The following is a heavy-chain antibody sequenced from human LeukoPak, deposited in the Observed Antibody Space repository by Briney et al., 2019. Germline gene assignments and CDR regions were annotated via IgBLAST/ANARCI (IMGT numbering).Heavy chain of an antibody. CDR2: TYYRSKWYN. Sequence: SQTLSLTCAISGDSVSSSSAAWTWIRQSPSRGLEWLGGTYYRSKWYNDYAVSLKSRITINPDTSKNQFSLQLNSVTPEDTAVYYCARDRVELNWFDPWGQGTLVTVSS. CDR1: GDSVSSSSAA. CDR3: ARDRVELNWFDP. J-gene: IGHJ5*02. D-gene: IGHD3-3*01. V-gene: IGHV6-1*01.